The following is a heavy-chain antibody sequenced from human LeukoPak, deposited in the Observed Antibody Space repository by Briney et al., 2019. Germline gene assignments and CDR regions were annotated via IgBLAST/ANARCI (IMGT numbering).Heavy chain of an antibody. V-gene: IGHV3-30*18. Sequence: GGSLRLSCAASGFTFSSYGMHWVRQAPGKGLEWVAVISYDGSNKYYADSVKGRFTISRDNSKNTLYLQMNSLRAEDTAVYYCAKMVAGSHGTDYWGQGTLVTVSS. CDR2: ISYDGSNK. J-gene: IGHJ4*02. D-gene: IGHD2-15*01. CDR3: AKMVAGSHGTDY. CDR1: GFTFSSYG.